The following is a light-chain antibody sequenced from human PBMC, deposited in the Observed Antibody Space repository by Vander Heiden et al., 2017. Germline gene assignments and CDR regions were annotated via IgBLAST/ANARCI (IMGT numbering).Light chain of an antibody. Sequence: SYELTQPPSVSVSPGQTASITCSGDELGDRYACWYQQKPGQSPVLGSDEDTKRPSGIPERFYGANYGNTATLTISGTQAVEESYYYCPEWERRTSVFGGGTKITVL. CDR1: ELGDRY. CDR2: EDT. V-gene: IGLV3-1*01. CDR3: PEWERRTSV. J-gene: IGLJ2*01.